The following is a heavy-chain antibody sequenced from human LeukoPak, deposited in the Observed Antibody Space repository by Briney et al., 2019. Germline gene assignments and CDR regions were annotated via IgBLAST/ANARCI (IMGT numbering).Heavy chain of an antibody. D-gene: IGHD3-3*01. V-gene: IGHV3-23*01. Sequence: GSLRLSCAASGFTFSSYAMSWVRQAPGKGLEWVSSISPSGGRTSYADSVRGRFTISRDDSQNMLYLQMNTLGVEDTAIYYCGTDRDSDPSCYYVIGGQGTLVTVSS. CDR1: GFTFSSYA. J-gene: IGHJ4*02. CDR2: ISPSGGRT. CDR3: GTDRDSDPSCYYVI.